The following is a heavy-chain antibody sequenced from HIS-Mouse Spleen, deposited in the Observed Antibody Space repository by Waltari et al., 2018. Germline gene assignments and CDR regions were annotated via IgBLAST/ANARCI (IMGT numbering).Heavy chain of an antibody. J-gene: IGHJ4*02. Sequence: QVQLQESGPGLVKPSETLSLTCTVSGGSISSYYWSWIRQPPGQGRAWIGYIYYSGSTNYNPSLKSRVTISVDTSKNQFSLKLSSVTAADTAVYYCARGQYYYDSSGYYYFDYWGQGTLVTVSS. D-gene: IGHD3-22*01. CDR2: IYYSGST. CDR1: GGSISSYY. CDR3: ARGQYYYDSSGYYYFDY. V-gene: IGHV4-59*01.